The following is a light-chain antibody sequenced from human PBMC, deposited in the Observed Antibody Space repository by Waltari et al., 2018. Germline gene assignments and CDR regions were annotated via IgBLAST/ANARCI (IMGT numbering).Light chain of an antibody. V-gene: IGLV2-23*03. J-gene: IGLJ2*01. CDR2: EGS. Sequence: QSALPQPASVSGSPGQSLPISCPGTSSDIGSYNLVSWYPQHPGKAPNLLIYEGSKRPSGVSNRFSGSKSGNTASLTISGLQTEDEADYYCCSYAGSSIFVVFGGGTKLTVL. CDR1: SSDIGSYNL. CDR3: CSYAGSSIFVV.